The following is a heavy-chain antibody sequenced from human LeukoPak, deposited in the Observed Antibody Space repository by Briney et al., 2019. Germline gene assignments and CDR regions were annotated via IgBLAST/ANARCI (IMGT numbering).Heavy chain of an antibody. CDR3: ARVVGATKNASDI. CDR2: ISYDGSNK. CDR1: GFTFSSYA. J-gene: IGHJ3*02. D-gene: IGHD1-26*01. Sequence: GGSLRLSCAASGFTFSSYAMHWVRQAPGKGLEWVAVISYDGSNKYYADSVKGRFTISRDNSKNTLYLQMNSLRAEDTAVYYCARVVGATKNASDIWGQGTMVTVSS. V-gene: IGHV3-30-3*01.